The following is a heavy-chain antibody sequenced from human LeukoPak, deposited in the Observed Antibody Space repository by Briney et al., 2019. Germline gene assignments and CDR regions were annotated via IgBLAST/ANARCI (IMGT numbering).Heavy chain of an antibody. CDR3: AREDYGDYFDY. Sequence: GGSLRLSCAASGFTFINYWMHWVRQAPGKGLVWVSRVNSDGSATSYADSVKGRFTISRDNAKNTLYLQMHSLRAEDTAVYYCAREDYGDYFDYWGQGTLVTVSP. V-gene: IGHV3-74*01. CDR1: GFTFINYW. J-gene: IGHJ4*02. D-gene: IGHD4-17*01. CDR2: VNSDGSAT.